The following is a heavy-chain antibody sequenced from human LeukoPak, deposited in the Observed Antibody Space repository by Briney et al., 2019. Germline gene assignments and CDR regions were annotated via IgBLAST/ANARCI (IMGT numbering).Heavy chain of an antibody. CDR2: ISYDGSNK. V-gene: IGHV3-30-3*01. Sequence: GGSLRLSCAASGFTFSSYAMHWVRQAPGKGLEWVAVISYDGSNKYYADSVKGRFTISRDNSKNTLYLQMNSLRAEDTAVYYCARERYCSGGSCYGTRYGMDVWGQGTTVTVSS. J-gene: IGHJ6*02. CDR3: ARERYCSGGSCYGTRYGMDV. CDR1: GFTFSSYA. D-gene: IGHD2-15*01.